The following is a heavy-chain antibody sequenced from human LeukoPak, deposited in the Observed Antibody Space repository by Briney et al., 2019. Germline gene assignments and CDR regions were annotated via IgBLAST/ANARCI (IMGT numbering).Heavy chain of an antibody. CDR1: GYTFTAYY. CDR3: ARESSISATGTLPWFDP. Sequence: ASVKVSCKASGYTFTAYYIHWMRQAPGQGLEWMGRINPNSGGTNYAQKFQGRVTMTRDTSISTAYMELSRLRSDDTSVYDCARESSISATGTLPWFDPWGLGTLVTVSS. CDR2: INPNSGGT. V-gene: IGHV1-2*06. J-gene: IGHJ5*02. D-gene: IGHD1-1*01.